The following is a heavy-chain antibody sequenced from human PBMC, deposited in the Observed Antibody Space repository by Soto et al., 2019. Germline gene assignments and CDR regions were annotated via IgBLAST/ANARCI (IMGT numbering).Heavy chain of an antibody. CDR2: IIPIFGTA. D-gene: IGHD2-2*01. Sequence: SVKGSCKASGGTFSSYAISWVRQAPGQGLEWVGGIIPIFGTANYAQMFQGRVTITAAKSTSTAYMELSSLRSEDTAVYYCARDRGDIVVVPAALLTGLAVSGQRTTDPVS. V-gene: IGHV1-69*06. CDR3: ARDRGDIVVVPAALLTGLAV. J-gene: IGHJ6*02. CDR1: GGTFSSYA.